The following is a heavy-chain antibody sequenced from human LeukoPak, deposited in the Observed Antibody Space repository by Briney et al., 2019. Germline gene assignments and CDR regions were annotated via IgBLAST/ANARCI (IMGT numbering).Heavy chain of an antibody. J-gene: IGHJ4*02. CDR2: IYTSGTI. D-gene: IGHD6-13*01. V-gene: IGHV4-4*07. CDR3: ARGSDSWHYLDH. Sequence: SETLSLTCTVSGGSSNSYYWVWIRQPAGKGLEWIGRIYTSGTIFYKPSLKSRVTMPIDTSKNQFSLKLSSVTAADTAVYYCARGSDSWHYLDHWGQGTLVTVSS. CDR1: GGSSNSYY.